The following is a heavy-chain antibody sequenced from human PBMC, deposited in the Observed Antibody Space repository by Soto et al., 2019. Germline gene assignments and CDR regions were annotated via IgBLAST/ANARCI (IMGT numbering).Heavy chain of an antibody. CDR1: GFTFSSYG. CDR3: SRDDSDWFFN. Sequence: GGSLRLSCAASGFTFSSYGMHWVRQAPGKGLEWVAVIWYDGSNKYYAASVKGRFTISRDDSKKTAYLQMNNLESEDTAVYYCSRDDSDWFFNWGRGTLVTVSS. CDR2: IWYDGSNK. J-gene: IGHJ4*02. D-gene: IGHD3-9*01. V-gene: IGHV3-33*01.